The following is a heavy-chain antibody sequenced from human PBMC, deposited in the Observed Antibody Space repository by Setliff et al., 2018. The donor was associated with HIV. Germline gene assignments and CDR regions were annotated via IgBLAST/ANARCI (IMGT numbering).Heavy chain of an antibody. D-gene: IGHD3-10*01. V-gene: IGHV1-69*10. CDR1: GGTFTSHV. Sequence: GASVKVSCKSSGGTFTSHVFSWVRQAPGQGLQWMGGIIPMRNIAKYAQQFQDRVTVTADKSTSTVYMELRSLTSEDTAVYYCARGWSDHSSMVHVEYFQHWGQGTLVTVSS. CDR3: ARGWSDHSSMVHVEYFQH. J-gene: IGHJ1*01. CDR2: IIPMRNIA.